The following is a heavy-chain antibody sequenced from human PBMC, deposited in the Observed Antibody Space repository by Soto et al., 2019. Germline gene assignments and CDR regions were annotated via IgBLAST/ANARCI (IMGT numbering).Heavy chain of an antibody. J-gene: IGHJ4*02. CDR2: IYSGGST. D-gene: IGHD3-22*01. Sequence: GESLKISCAASGFTVSSNYMSWVRQAPGKGLEWVSVIYSGGSTYYADSVKGRFTISRDNSKNTLYLQMNSLRAEDTAVYYCARGPYYYDSSGYYYFDDWGQGTLVTVSS. CDR3: ARGPYYYDSSGYYYFDD. V-gene: IGHV3-66*01. CDR1: GFTVSSNY.